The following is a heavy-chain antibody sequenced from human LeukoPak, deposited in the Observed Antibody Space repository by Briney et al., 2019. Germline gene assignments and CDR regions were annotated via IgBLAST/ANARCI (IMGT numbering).Heavy chain of an antibody. CDR2: IYYSGST. CDR1: GGSISSSSYY. CDR3: ARRQGSLTHFDY. Sequence: PSETLSLTCTVSGGSISSSSYYWGWIRQPPGKGLEWIGSIYYSGSTYYNPSLKSRVTISVDTSKNQFSLKLSSVTAADTAVYYCARRQGSLTHFDYWGQGTLVTVSS. V-gene: IGHV4-39*01. D-gene: IGHD3-9*01. J-gene: IGHJ4*02.